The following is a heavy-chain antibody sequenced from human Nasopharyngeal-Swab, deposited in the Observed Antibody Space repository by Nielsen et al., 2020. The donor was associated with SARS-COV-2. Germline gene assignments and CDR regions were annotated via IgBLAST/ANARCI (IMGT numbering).Heavy chain of an antibody. D-gene: IGHD6-13*01. CDR2: NNAGNSKT. CDR3: TRGVGYSSSWYLGY. J-gene: IGHJ4*02. V-gene: IGHV1-3*01. CDR1: GYTFTSYD. Sequence: ASVKVSCKASGYTFTSYDMHWGRQAPGQKLEWVGWNNAGNSKTKYSQKFQGRVTITRDTSATTAYMELSSLRSEDTAVYFCTRGVGYSSSWYLGYWGQGTLVTVSS.